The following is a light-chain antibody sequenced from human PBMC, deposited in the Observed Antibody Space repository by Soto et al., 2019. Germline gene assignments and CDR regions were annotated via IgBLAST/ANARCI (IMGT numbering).Light chain of an antibody. Sequence: QSVLTQPASVSGSPGQSITVSCTGTSSDVGGYDYVSWYQQHPGNAPKLLISDVTNRPSGVSNRFCGSKSGNTASLTISGLQTEDEADYYCTSYTSSSTYVFGTGTKVTVL. CDR3: TSYTSSSTYV. J-gene: IGLJ1*01. V-gene: IGLV2-14*01. CDR2: DVT. CDR1: SSDVGGYDY.